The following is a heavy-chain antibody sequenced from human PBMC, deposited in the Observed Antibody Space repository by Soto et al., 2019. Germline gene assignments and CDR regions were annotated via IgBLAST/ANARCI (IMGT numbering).Heavy chain of an antibody. CDR2: INHSGST. CDR1: GGSFSGYY. CDR3: ARGLRFLEAYYFDY. J-gene: IGHJ4*02. Sequence: QVQLQQWGAGLLKPSETLSLTCAVYGGSFSGYYWSWIRQPPGKGLEWIGEINHSGSTNYNPSLTSRVTISVDSSKNQFSLKPSSVTAADTAVYYCARGLRFLEAYYFDYWGQGTLVTVSS. V-gene: IGHV4-34*01. D-gene: IGHD3-3*01.